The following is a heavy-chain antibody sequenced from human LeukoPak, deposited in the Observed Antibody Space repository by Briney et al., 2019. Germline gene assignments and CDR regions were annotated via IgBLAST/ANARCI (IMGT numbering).Heavy chain of an antibody. CDR2: INHSGST. Sequence: SETLSLTCTVSGGSISSYYWSWIRQPSGKGLEWIGEINHSGSTNYNPSLKSRVTISVDTSKNQFSLKLSSVTAADTAVYYCARAKRGYSYGAWVYWYFDLWGRGTLVTVSS. D-gene: IGHD5-18*01. V-gene: IGHV4-34*01. CDR3: ARAKRGYSYGAWVYWYFDL. CDR1: GGSISSYY. J-gene: IGHJ2*01.